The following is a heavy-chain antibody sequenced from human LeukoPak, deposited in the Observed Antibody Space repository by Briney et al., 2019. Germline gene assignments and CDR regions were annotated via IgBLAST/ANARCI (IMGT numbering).Heavy chain of an antibody. D-gene: IGHD2-15*01. CDR3: ARDVGYCSGGSCCAGYNWFDP. V-gene: IGHV4-30-4*08. J-gene: IGHJ5*02. Sequence: SETLSLTCTVSGGSISSGDYYWSWIRQPPGKGLEWIGYIYYSGSTYYNPSLKSRVTISVDTSKNQFSLKLSSVTAADTAVYYCARDVGYCSGGSCCAGYNWFDPWGQGTLVTVSS. CDR2: IYYSGST. CDR1: GGSISSGDYY.